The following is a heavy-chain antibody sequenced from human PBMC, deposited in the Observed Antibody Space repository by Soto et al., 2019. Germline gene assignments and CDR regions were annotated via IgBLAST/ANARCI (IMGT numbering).Heavy chain of an antibody. CDR2: ISFGGGST. CDR1: GFTFGSYA. D-gene: IGHD6-19*01. V-gene: IGHV3-23*01. CDR3: ATDSFRSGIAVAGNY. Sequence: EVQLLESGGGLVQPGGSLRLSCAASGFTFGSYAMTWVRQAPGKGLEWASAISFGGGSTYYADSVKGRFTISRDNSKNTLYLQMTSLRAEDTAIYYCATDSFRSGIAVAGNYWGQGTLVTVSS. J-gene: IGHJ4*02.